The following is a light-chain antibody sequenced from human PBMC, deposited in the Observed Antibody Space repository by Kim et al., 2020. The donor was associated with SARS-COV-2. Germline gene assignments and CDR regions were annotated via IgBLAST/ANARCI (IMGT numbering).Light chain of an antibody. V-gene: IGKV1-9*01. CDR3: QQLNSYPLT. Sequence: SASVGDRVTITCWASKSISSYLAWYQQKPGKAPKLLIYAASTLQSGVPSRFSGSGSGTDFTLTSSSLQPEDFATYYCQQLNSYPLTFGQGTKLEI. J-gene: IGKJ2*01. CDR1: KSISSY. CDR2: AAS.